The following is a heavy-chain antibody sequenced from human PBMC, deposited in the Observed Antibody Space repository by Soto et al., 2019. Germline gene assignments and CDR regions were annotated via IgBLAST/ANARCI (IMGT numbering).Heavy chain of an antibody. Sequence: SETLSLSCAVYGGSFSGYYWSWIRQPPGKGLEWIGEINHSGSTNYNPSLKSRVTISVDTSKNQFSLKLSSVTAADTAVYYCARRYGGNFDYWGQGTLVTVSS. J-gene: IGHJ4*02. CDR1: GGSFSGYY. CDR2: INHSGST. D-gene: IGHD3-16*01. CDR3: ARRYGGNFDY. V-gene: IGHV4-34*01.